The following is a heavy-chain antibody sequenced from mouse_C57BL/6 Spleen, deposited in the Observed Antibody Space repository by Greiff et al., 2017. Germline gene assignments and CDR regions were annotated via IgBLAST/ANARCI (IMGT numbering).Heavy chain of an antibody. CDR1: GFSFNTYA. Sequence: GGGLVQPKGSLKLSCAASGFSFNTYAMNWVRQAPGKGLEWVARIRSKSKNYATYYGDSVKDRFTISRDDSESMLYLQMNNLKTEDTAMYXCVRGDDYDAWFDYWGQGTTLTVSS. J-gene: IGHJ2*01. V-gene: IGHV10-1*01. CDR2: IRSKSKNYAT. D-gene: IGHD2-4*01. CDR3: VRGDDYDAWFDY.